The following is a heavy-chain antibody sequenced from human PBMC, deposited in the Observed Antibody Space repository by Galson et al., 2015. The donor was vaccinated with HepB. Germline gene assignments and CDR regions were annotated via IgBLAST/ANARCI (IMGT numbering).Heavy chain of an antibody. D-gene: IGHD2-2*01. CDR1: GFTFTSSA. V-gene: IGHV1-58*01. CDR2: IVVGSGNT. CDR3: AAVCGSTSCSDTQSYPNYYFDY. J-gene: IGHJ4*02. Sequence: SVKVSCKASGFTFTSSAVQWVRQARGQRLEWIGWIVVGSGNTNYAQKFQERVTITRDMSTSTAYMELSSLRSEDTAVYYCAAVCGSTSCSDTQSYPNYYFDYWGQGTLVTVSS.